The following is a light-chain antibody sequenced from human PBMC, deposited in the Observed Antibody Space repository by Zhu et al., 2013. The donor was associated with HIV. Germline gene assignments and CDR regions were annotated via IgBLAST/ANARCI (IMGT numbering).Light chain of an antibody. Sequence: DIQMTQSPSSLSQSVGDRVTITCRASQTITTYLNWYQQKAGEAPRLLMSQTSRLQGGVPSRFSGSGSGTDFTLTISSLQPEDFATYYCQQSRSTPLTFGGGTKVETK. CDR2: QTS. V-gene: IGKV1-39*01. CDR3: QQSRSTPLT. J-gene: IGKJ4*01. CDR1: QTITTY.